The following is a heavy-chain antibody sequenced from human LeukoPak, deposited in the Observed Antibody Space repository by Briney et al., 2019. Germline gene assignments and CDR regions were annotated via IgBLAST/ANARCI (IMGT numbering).Heavy chain of an antibody. CDR2: IWYDGSNK. Sequence: PGGSLRLSCAASGFTFSSYGMHWVRQAPGKGLEWVAVIWYDGSNKYYADSVKGRFTISRDNSKNTLYLQMDSLRAEDTAVYYCARDLEGVAVAGTFDYWGQGTLVTVSS. V-gene: IGHV3-33*01. CDR1: GFTFSSYG. CDR3: ARDLEGVAVAGTFDY. J-gene: IGHJ4*02. D-gene: IGHD6-19*01.